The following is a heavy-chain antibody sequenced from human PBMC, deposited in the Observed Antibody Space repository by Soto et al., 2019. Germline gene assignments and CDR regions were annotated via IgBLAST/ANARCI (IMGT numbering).Heavy chain of an antibody. CDR1: GFNFSIYS. V-gene: IGHV3-23*01. D-gene: IGHD2-15*01. CDR2: ISATTGST. Sequence: PGGSLRLSCAASGFNFSIYSMIWVRQAPGKGLEWVSGISATTGSTYYTNSVKGRFTISRDNFENTLFLQMNNLRAEDTALYYCAIDSDGGYWGQGTLVTVSS. J-gene: IGHJ4*02. CDR3: AIDSDGGY.